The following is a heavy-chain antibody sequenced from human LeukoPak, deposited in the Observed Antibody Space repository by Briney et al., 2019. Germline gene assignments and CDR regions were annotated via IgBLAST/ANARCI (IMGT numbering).Heavy chain of an antibody. CDR1: GFTFSSYA. CDR3: AKGSSGLLYDYYYGMDV. J-gene: IGHJ6*02. V-gene: IGHV3-23*01. CDR2: ISGSGGST. D-gene: IGHD3-3*01. Sequence: PGGSLRLSSAASGFTFSSYAMSWVRQAPGKGLEWVSAISGSGGSTYYADSVKGRFTISRDNSKNTLYLQMNSLRAEDTAVYYCAKGSSGLLYDYYYGMDVWGQGTTVTVSS.